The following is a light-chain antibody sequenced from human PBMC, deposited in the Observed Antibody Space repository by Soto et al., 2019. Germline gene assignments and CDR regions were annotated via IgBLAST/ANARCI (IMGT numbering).Light chain of an antibody. Sequence: DIVMTQSPDSLAVSLGERATINCKSSQSVLYSSNNKNYLAWYQQKPGQAPKLLIYWASTRESGVPDRFSGSGCGTDFTLTISSLQAEDVAVYYCQQYHTSPWTFGQGTKVELK. CDR1: QSVLYSSNNKNY. CDR2: WAS. V-gene: IGKV4-1*01. J-gene: IGKJ1*01. CDR3: QQYHTSPWT.